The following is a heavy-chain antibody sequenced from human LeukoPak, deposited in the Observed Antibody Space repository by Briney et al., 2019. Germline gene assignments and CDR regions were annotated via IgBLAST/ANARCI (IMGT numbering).Heavy chain of an antibody. CDR1: GFTFSSYS. Sequence: GGSLRLSCAASGFTFSSYSMNWVRQAPGKGLEWVSYISSSSSTIYYADSVKGRFTISRDNAKNSLYLQMNSLRAEDTALYYCAKDVFTMVRGVVDYWGQGTLVTVSS. V-gene: IGHV3-48*04. J-gene: IGHJ4*02. D-gene: IGHD3-10*01. CDR3: AKDVFTMVRGVVDY. CDR2: ISSSSSTI.